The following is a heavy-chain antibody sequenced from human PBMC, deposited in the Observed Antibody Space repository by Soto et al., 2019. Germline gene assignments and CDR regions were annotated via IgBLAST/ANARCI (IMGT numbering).Heavy chain of an antibody. CDR1: GGSVSSGSYY. Sequence: PSETLSLTCTVSGGSVSSGSYYWSWIRQPPGKGLEWIGYIYYSGSTNYNPSLKSRVTISVDTSKNQFSLKLSSVTAADTAVYYCARDWRGYCSGGSCYSTNYYYGMDVWGQGTTVTVSS. J-gene: IGHJ6*02. CDR2: IYYSGST. CDR3: ARDWRGYCSGGSCYSTNYYYGMDV. D-gene: IGHD2-15*01. V-gene: IGHV4-61*01.